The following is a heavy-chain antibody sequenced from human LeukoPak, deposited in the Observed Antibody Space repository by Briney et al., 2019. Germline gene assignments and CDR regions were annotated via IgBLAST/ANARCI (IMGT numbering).Heavy chain of an antibody. D-gene: IGHD2-15*01. V-gene: IGHV3-21*01. Sequence: PGGSLRLSCAASGFTFSSYSMNWVRQAPGKGLEWVSSISSSSSYIYYADSVKGRFTISRDNAKNSLYLQMNSLRAEDTAVYYCARDRIVVVVAARGGDAFDIWGQGTMVTVSS. CDR3: ARDRIVVVVAARGGDAFDI. CDR2: ISSSSSYI. CDR1: GFTFSSYS. J-gene: IGHJ3*02.